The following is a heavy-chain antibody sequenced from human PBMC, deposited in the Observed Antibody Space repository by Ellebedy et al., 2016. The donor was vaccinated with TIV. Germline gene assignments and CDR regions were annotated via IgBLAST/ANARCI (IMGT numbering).Heavy chain of an antibody. CDR2: INPGGGGT. D-gene: IGHD6-19*01. J-gene: IGHJ3*02. CDR1: GYTFSNYY. Sequence: ASVKVSCXASGYTFSNYYMHWVRQVPGQGLEWLGIINPGGGGTTYAQKSQGRVTMTSDTSTSTVYMEPRGLRSEDTAVDYCARDCIDLHRSGWQGDFDIWGQGTMVTVSS. V-gene: IGHV1-46*01. CDR3: ARDCIDLHRSGWQGDFDI.